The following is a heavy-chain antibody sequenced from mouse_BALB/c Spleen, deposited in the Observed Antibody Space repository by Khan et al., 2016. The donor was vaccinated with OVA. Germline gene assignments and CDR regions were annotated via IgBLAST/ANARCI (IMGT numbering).Heavy chain of an antibody. J-gene: IGHJ4*01. Sequence: QVRLQQSGPGLVAPSQSLSITCTISGFSLTNYGIHWVRQPPGKGLEWLALMWSDGSTTYNSALKSRLTISKDKSKSQVFLKMNSRQTDDTAMYFCARQPYYHYNVMDYRGQGTSVPVSS. V-gene: IGHV2-6-1*01. CDR2: MWSDGST. CDR3: ARQPYYHYNVMDY. D-gene: IGHD2-10*01. CDR1: GFSLTNYG.